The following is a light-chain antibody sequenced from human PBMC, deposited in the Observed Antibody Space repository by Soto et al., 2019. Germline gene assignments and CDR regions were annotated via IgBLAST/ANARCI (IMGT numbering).Light chain of an antibody. CDR2: DNT. Sequence: QAVVTQPPSVSGAPGQRVTISCTGSSSNIGAGYDVHWYQQLPGTAPKLLIYDNTNRPSGVPDRFSGSKSGTSASLAITGLQAEDEADCYCQSYDSSLRGSVFGSGTKLTVL. CDR3: QSYDSSLRGSV. V-gene: IGLV1-40*01. CDR1: SSNIGAGYD. J-gene: IGLJ1*01.